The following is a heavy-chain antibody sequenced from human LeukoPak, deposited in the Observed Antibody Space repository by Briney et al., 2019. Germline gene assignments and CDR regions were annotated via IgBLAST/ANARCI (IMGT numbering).Heavy chain of an antibody. Sequence: SETLSLTCTVSGGSISSSSYYWGWIRQPPGKGLEWIGSIYYSGSTYYNPSLKSRVTISVDTSKNQFSLKLSSVTAADTAVYYCARVFTMIVVAVFDYWGQGTLVTVSS. CDR3: ARVFTMIVVAVFDY. D-gene: IGHD3-22*01. CDR2: IYYSGST. J-gene: IGHJ4*02. CDR1: GGSISSSSYY. V-gene: IGHV4-39*07.